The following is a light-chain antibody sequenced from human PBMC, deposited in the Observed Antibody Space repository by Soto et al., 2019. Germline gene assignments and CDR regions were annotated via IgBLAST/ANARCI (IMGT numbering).Light chain of an antibody. CDR3: CSYTSSSPYV. CDR2: DVS. J-gene: IGLJ1*01. Sequence: QSALTQPASVSGSPGQSITISCTGTSSDVGGYNYFSWYQQHPGKAPKLMIYDVSNRPSGVSNRFGGYKSDNTASLTISVRQAEDEADYYCCSYTSSSPYVFGTGTKLTVL. V-gene: IGLV2-14*01. CDR1: SSDVGGYNY.